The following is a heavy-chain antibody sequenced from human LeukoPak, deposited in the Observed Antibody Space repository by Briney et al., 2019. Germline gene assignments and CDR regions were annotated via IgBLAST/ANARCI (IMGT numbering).Heavy chain of an antibody. CDR3: AKDPRDGYKMTYYFDY. D-gene: IGHD5-24*01. V-gene: IGHV3-23*01. CDR2: ISGSGGST. J-gene: IGHJ4*02. Sequence: PGGSLRLSCAASGFTFSSYAMSWVRQAPGKGLEWVSAISGSGGSTYYADSVKGRFTISRDNSKNTLYLQMNSLRAEDTAVYYCAKDPRDGYKMTYYFDYWGQGTLVTVSS. CDR1: GFTFSSYA.